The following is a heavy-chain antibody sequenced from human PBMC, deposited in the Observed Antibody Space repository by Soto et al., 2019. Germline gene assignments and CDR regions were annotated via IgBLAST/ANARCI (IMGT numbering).Heavy chain of an antibody. Sequence: GGSLRLSCAASGFSFSSFWMSWVRQAPGKGLEWVANIKQDGSEKYYVDSVKGRFTISRDNAKNSLFLQMNSLRAEDTAVYYCARLSSWLIPQIFDYWEEGTLVTV. CDR3: ARLSSWLIPQIFDY. V-gene: IGHV3-7*01. CDR2: IKQDGSEK. CDR1: GFSFSSFW. J-gene: IGHJ4*02. D-gene: IGHD3-22*01.